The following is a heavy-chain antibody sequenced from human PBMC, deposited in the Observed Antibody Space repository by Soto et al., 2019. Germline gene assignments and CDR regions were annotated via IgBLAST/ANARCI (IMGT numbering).Heavy chain of an antibody. V-gene: IGHV1-46*01. J-gene: IGHJ4*02. CDR3: ARDTLELSAIFDY. D-gene: IGHD1-7*01. Sequence: SVKVSCKASGYTFTSYGISWVRQAPGQGLEWMGIINPSGGSTSYAQKFQGRVTMTRDTSTSTVYMELSSLRSEDTAVYYCARDTLELSAIFDYWGQGTLVTVSS. CDR2: INPSGGST. CDR1: GYTFTSYG.